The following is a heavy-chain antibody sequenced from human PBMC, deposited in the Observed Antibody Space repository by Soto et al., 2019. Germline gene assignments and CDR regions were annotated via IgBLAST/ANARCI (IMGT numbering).Heavy chain of an antibody. Sequence: PSETLSLTCTVSGGSISNSNYYWGWIRQPPGKGLEWIANIYYSGSTYYKPSLKSRVTISVDTSKNQLSLKLSSVTAADTAVYYCARGYNYGYPRYFDYWGQGTLVTVSS. V-gene: IGHV4-39*01. CDR2: IYYSGST. CDR1: GGSISNSNYY. CDR3: ARGYNYGYPRYFDY. D-gene: IGHD5-18*01. J-gene: IGHJ4*02.